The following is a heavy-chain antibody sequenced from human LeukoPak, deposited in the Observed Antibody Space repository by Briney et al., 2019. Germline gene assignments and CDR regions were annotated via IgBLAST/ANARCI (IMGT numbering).Heavy chain of an antibody. J-gene: IGHJ6*02. CDR3: ARDSPYYDFWSGFTSYGMDV. CDR2: ISAYNGNT. D-gene: IGHD3-3*01. V-gene: IGHV1-18*01. CDR1: GYTFTSYG. Sequence: ASVKVSCKASGYTFTSYGISSVRQAPGQGLEWMGWISAYNGNTNYAQKLQGRVTMTTDTSTSTAYMELRSLRSDDTAVYYCARDSPYYDFWSGFTSYGMDVWGQGTTVTVSS.